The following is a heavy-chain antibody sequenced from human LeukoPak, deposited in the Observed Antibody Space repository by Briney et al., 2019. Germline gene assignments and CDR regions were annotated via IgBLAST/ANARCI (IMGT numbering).Heavy chain of an antibody. CDR3: SRRLDTTIIPPYIDH. V-gene: IGHV3-30*04. CDR2: LSDDGANK. D-gene: IGHD3-22*01. Sequence: GGSLTLSCAASGSTFSSHAVHWVRHPPGRGREWVLVLSDDGANKYYADSVKGRFTISRDNSKNTLYLQMNSLRAEETAVYYCSRRLDTTIIPPYIDHWGQGTLVTVSS. CDR1: GSTFSSHA. J-gene: IGHJ4*02.